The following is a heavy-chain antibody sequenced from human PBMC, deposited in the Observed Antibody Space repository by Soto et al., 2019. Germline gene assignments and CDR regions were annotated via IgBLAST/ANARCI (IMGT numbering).Heavy chain of an antibody. V-gene: IGHV4-31*03. D-gene: IGHD2-15*01. CDR1: GGSLIIGGFY. CDR3: ARDGSSTANWIDP. Sequence: SETLSLTCTVSGGSLIIGGFYWSLLRQLPGKGLECIGYVYFTWTTYYNPSLKSRVTISADTSKDQFSLQLRSVTAADTGVYYCARDGSSTANWIDPWGQGTLVTVSS. CDR2: VYFTWTT. J-gene: IGHJ5*01.